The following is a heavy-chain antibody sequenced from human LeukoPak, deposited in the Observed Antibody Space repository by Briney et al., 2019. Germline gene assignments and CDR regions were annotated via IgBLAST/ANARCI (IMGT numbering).Heavy chain of an antibody. CDR3: ARGSGYYYYYGMDV. J-gene: IGHJ6*02. V-gene: IGHV3-33*08. CDR1: GFTFSSYG. Sequence: SGGSLRLSCAASGFTFSSYGMHWVRQAPGKGLEWVAVIWYDGSNKYYADSVKGRFTISRDNSKNTLYLQMNSLRAEDTAVYYCARGSGYYYYYGMDVWGQGTTVTVSS. CDR2: IWYDGSNK.